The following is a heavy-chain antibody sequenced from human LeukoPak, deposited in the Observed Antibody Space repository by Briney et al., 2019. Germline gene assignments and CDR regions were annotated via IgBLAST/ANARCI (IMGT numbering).Heavy chain of an antibody. CDR1: GFTFSTYA. D-gene: IGHD3-3*01. V-gene: IGHV3-30-3*01. J-gene: IGHJ3*02. CDR2: ISYGGSNR. CDR3: ARARAVLRFLEWVFDI. Sequence: GGSLRLSYAASGFTFSTYAMHWVRQAPGKGLEWLALISYGGSNRYYAASVKGRFTISRDNSKNTLSLQMKSLRAEETAVYYCARARAVLRFLEWVFDIWDQGTMVTVS.